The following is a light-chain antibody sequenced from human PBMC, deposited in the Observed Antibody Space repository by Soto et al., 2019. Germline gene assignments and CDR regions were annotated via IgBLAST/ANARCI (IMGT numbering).Light chain of an antibody. CDR1: QSISSSY. CDR3: QQYNFWPPLT. Sequence: ENVLTQSPGTLSLSPGERATLSCRASQSISSSYLAWYQQKPGHPPRLLIYGASNRATGIPDRFSGSGSGTEFTLTISSLQSEDSGIYYCQQYNFWPPLTFGGGTKVEIK. J-gene: IGKJ4*01. CDR2: GAS. V-gene: IGKV3-20*01.